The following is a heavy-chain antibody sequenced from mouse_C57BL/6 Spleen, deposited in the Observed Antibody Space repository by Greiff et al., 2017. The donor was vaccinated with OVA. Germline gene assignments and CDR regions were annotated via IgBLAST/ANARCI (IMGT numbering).Heavy chain of an antibody. J-gene: IGHJ2*01. CDR2: IYPGSGNT. D-gene: IGHD4-1*01. V-gene: IGHV1-76*01. CDR3: AREGLGGYFDY. CDR1: GYTFTDYY. Sequence: LVESGAELVRPGASVKLSCKASGYTFTDYYINWVKQRPGQGLEWIARIYPGSGNTYYNEKFKGKATLTAEKSSSTAYMQLSSLTSEDSAVYFCAREGLGGYFDYWGQGTTLTVSS.